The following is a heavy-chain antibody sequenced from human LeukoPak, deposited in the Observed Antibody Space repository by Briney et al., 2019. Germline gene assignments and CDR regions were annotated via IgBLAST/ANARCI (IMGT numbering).Heavy chain of an antibody. D-gene: IGHD6-19*01. Sequence: SETLSLTCAVYGGSFSGYYWSWIRQPPGKGLEWIGEINHSGSTNYNPSLKSRVTISVDTSKNQFSLKLSSVTAADTAVYYCARVVGFAVAGYYSDYWGQGTLVTVSS. J-gene: IGHJ4*02. CDR3: ARVVGFAVAGYYSDY. CDR2: INHSGST. V-gene: IGHV4-34*01. CDR1: GGSFSGYY.